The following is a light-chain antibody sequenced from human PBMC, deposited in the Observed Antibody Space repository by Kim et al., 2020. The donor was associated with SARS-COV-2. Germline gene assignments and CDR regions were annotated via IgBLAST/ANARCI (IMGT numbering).Light chain of an antibody. CDR3: QSADSSETVV. V-gene: IGLV3-25*03. CDR2: RDS. CDR1: ALPKQY. Sequence: SYELTQPPSVSVSPGQTARITCSGGALPKQYAYWYQQKPGQAPVLVIYRDSERPSGIPERFSGSSSGTTGTLTISGVQAEDAGDYYCQSADSSETVVFGG. J-gene: IGLJ3*02.